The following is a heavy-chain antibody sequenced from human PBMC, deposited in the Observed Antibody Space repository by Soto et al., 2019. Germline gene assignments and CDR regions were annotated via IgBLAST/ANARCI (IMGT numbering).Heavy chain of an antibody. D-gene: IGHD2-2*01. CDR3: ASNAPSDAFDI. J-gene: IGHJ3*02. CDR1: GFTFSDYY. V-gene: IGHV3-11*01. CDR2: ISSSGSTI. Sequence: GGSLRLSCAASGFTFSDYYMSWIRQAPGKGLEWVSYISSSGSTIYYADSVKGRFTISRDNAKNSLYLQMNSLRAEDTAVYYCASNAPSDAFDIWGQGTMVTVSS.